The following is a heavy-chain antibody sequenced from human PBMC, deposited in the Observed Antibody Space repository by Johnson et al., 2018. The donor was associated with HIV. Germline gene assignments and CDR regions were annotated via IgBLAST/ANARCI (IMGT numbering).Heavy chain of an antibody. V-gene: IGHV3-15*01. J-gene: IGHJ3*02. CDR3: TTAGSGGSAHAFDI. Sequence: VQLVESGGGLIKPGGSLRLSCAASGFTFSNAWMSWVRQGPGQGLEWVGRIKSKTEGGTTDYAAPVKGRFTISRDDSKNTLFLQMNSLTIEDTATYYCTTAGSGGSAHAFDIWGQGTRVTVSS. D-gene: IGHD2-15*01. CDR1: GFTFSNAW. CDR2: IKSKTEGGTT.